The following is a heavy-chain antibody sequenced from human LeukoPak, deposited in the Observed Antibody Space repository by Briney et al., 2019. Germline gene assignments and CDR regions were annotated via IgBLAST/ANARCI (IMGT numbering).Heavy chain of an antibody. CDR3: ARVTYYYDSSGYPPRRAFDI. J-gene: IGHJ3*02. V-gene: IGHV1-24*01. CDR2: FDPEDGET. Sequence: ASVKASCKVSGYTLTELSMHWVRQAPGEGLEWMGGFDPEDGETIYAQKFQGRVTMTRNTSISTAYMELSSLRSEDTAVYYCARVTYYYDSSGYPPRRAFDIWGQGTMVTVSS. CDR1: GYTLTELS. D-gene: IGHD3-22*01.